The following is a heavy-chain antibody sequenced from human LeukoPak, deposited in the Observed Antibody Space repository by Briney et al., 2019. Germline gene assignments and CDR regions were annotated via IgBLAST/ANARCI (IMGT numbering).Heavy chain of an antibody. CDR1: GYTFTSYA. CDR3: ASLRPYYYDSSGYN. CDR2: INPNSGGT. D-gene: IGHD3-22*01. Sequence: ASVKVSCKASGYTFTSYAMNWVRQAPGQGLEWMGWINPNSGGTNYAQKFQGRVTMTRDTSISTAYMELSRLRSDDTAVYYCASLRPYYYDSSGYNWGQGTLVTVSS. V-gene: IGHV1-2*02. J-gene: IGHJ4*02.